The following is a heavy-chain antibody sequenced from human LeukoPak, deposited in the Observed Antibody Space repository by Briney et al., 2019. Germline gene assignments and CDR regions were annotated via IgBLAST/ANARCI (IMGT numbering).Heavy chain of an antibody. D-gene: IGHD4-17*01. J-gene: IGHJ5*02. CDR1: GGSFSGYY. CDR2: INHSGST. Sequence: SETLSLTRAVYGGSFSGYYWSWIRQPPGKGLEWIGEINHSGSTNYNPSLKSRVTISVDTSKNQFSLKLSSVTAADTAVYYCARGTVTSWFDPWGQGTLVTVSS. CDR3: ARGTVTSWFDP. V-gene: IGHV4-34*01.